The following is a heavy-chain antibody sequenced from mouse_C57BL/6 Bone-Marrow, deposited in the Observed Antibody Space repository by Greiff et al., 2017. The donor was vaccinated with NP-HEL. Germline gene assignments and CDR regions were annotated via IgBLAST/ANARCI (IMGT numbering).Heavy chain of an antibody. CDR3: TTYGSSYGY. J-gene: IGHJ2*01. V-gene: IGHV14-4*01. D-gene: IGHD1-1*01. CDR2: IDPENGDT. CDR1: GFNIKDDY. Sequence: EVQLQQSGAELVRPGASVKLSCTASGFNIKDDYMHWVKQRPEQGLEWIGWIDPENGDTEYASKFQGKATITADTSSNTAYLQLSSLTSEDTSVYYCTTYGSSYGYWGQGTTLTVSS.